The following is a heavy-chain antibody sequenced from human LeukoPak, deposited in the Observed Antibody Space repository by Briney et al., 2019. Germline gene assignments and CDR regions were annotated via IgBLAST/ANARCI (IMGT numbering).Heavy chain of an antibody. V-gene: IGHV4-39*01. CDR1: GGSISSSSYY. CDR2: IFYSGST. CDR3: ARQRDWEFGSYFDY. Sequence: SETLSLTCTVSGGSISSSSYYWGWIRQPPGKGLGWIGYIFYSGSTYYSPSLKSRVTISVDTSKNQFSLKLSSVTAADTAVYYCARQRDWEFGSYFDYWGQGTLVTVSS. J-gene: IGHJ4*02. D-gene: IGHD3/OR15-3a*01.